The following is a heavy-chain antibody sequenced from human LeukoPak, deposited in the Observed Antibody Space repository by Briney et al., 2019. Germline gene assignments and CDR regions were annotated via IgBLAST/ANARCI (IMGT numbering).Heavy chain of an antibody. J-gene: IGHJ4*02. CDR1: GYSFTSYW. CDR2: IYPGDSDT. V-gene: IGHV5-51*01. Sequence: GESLKISCKGSGYSFTSYWIGWVRQMPGKGLEWMGIIYPGDSDTIYSPSFQGQVTISADKSISTAYLQWSSLKASDTAMYYCARKHYYDSSGYYLGQYYFDYWGQGTLVTVSS. CDR3: ARKHYYDSSGYYLGQYYFDY. D-gene: IGHD3-22*01.